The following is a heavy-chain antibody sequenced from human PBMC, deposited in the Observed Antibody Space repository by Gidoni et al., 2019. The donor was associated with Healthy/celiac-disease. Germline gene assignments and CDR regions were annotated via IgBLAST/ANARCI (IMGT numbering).Heavy chain of an antibody. CDR2: INHSGST. D-gene: IGHD6-19*01. CDR3: ARGVAGTFHWFDP. CDR1: GGSFSGYY. V-gene: IGHV4-34*01. Sequence: QVQLQQWGAGLLKPSETLSLTCAVYGGSFSGYYWSWIRQPPGKGLEWIGEINHSGSTHYNPSLKSRVTISVDTSKNQFSLKLSSVTAADTAVYYCARGVAGTFHWFDPWGQGTLVTVSS. J-gene: IGHJ5*02.